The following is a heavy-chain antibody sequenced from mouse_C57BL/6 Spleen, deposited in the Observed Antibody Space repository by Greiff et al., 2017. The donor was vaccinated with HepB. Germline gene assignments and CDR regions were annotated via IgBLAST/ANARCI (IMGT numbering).Heavy chain of an antibody. CDR1: GFTFSDYG. J-gene: IGHJ3*01. CDR3: ARGPYYSNYEFAY. Sequence: EVQLVESGGGLVKPGGSLKLSCAASGFTFSDYGMHWVRQAPEKGLELVAYISSGSSTIYYADTLKGRFTISRDNAKNTLFLQMTSLRSEDTAMYYCARGPYYSNYEFAYWGQGTLVTVSA. V-gene: IGHV5-17*01. CDR2: ISSGSSTI. D-gene: IGHD2-5*01.